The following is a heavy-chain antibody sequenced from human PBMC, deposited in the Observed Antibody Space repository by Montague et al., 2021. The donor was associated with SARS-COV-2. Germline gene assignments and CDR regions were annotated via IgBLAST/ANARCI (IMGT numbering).Heavy chain of an antibody. V-gene: IGHV4-34*01. Sequence: SETLSLTCAVYGGSFSGYYWSWIRQPPGKGLEWIGEINHSGSTNYNQSLKGRVTISVDTSKNQFSLKLSSVTAADTAVYYCASLTLGYCSSTSCYSDWFDPWGQGTLVTVSS. CDR3: ASLTLGYCSSTSCYSDWFDP. D-gene: IGHD2-2*02. CDR2: INHSGST. CDR1: GGSFSGYY. J-gene: IGHJ5*02.